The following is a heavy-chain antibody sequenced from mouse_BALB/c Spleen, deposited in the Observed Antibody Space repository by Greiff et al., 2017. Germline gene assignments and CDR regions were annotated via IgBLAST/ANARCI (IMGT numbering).Heavy chain of an antibody. D-gene: IGHD2-1*01. Sequence: VKLQESGPGLVAPSQSLSITCTVSGFSLTSYGVHWVRQPPGKGLEWLGVIWAGGSTNYNSALMSRLSISKDNSKSQVFLKMNSLQTDDTAMYYCARDGNYGAMDYWGQGTSVTVSS. CDR3: ARDGNYGAMDY. CDR2: IWAGGST. V-gene: IGHV2-9*02. J-gene: IGHJ4*01. CDR1: GFSLTSYG.